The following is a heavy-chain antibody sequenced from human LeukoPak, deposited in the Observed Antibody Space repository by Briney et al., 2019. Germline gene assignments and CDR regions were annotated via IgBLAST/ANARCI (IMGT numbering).Heavy chain of an antibody. CDR2: FSASGNS. V-gene: IGHV4-61*02. CDR1: GDSISSDDYY. D-gene: IGHD3-22*01. J-gene: IGHJ4*02. Sequence: SETLSLTCTVSGDSISSDDYYWSWLRQPAGKGLEWIGRFSASGNSNYNPSLKSRLTISVDRSKNQFSLKLTSVTAADTAVYYCATPDSSGYYYLYWGQGTLVTVSS. CDR3: ATPDSSGYYYLY.